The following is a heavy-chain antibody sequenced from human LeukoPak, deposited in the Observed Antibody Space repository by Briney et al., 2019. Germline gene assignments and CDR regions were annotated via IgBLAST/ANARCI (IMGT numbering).Heavy chain of an antibody. CDR3: AKDFGPIITGTTGNAFDI. D-gene: IGHD1-7*01. CDR1: GGSITTGGYS. J-gene: IGHJ3*02. Sequence: SQTLSLTCAVSGGSITTGGYSWSWIRQPPGKGLEWIGSMYHSGSTYYNPSLSSRVTISVDRSKNQFSLRLSSVTAADTALYYCAKDFGPIITGTTGNAFDIWGQGTMVTVSS. CDR2: MYHSGST. V-gene: IGHV4-30-2*01.